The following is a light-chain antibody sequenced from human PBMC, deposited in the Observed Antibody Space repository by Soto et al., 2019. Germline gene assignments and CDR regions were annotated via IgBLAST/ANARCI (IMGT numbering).Light chain of an antibody. CDR2: GAS. Sequence: EIVMTQSPATLSVSPGERSTLSCRASQSVRSHLAWYQQKPGQAPRLLIYGASTRGTGIPARFSGSASGTEFTLTISSIQSEDFAVYYWQQYNEWTVFGRGTKVEIK. CDR3: QQYNEWTV. V-gene: IGKV3-15*01. CDR1: QSVRSH. J-gene: IGKJ4*01.